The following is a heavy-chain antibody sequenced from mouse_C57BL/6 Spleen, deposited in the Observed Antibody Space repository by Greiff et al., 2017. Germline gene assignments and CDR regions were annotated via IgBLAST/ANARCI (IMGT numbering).Heavy chain of an antibody. D-gene: IGHD1-1*01. J-gene: IGHJ2*01. CDR3: AREGVITTVGNYFDY. CDR1: GYTFTSYW. CDR2: IDPNSGGT. V-gene: IGHV1-72*01. Sequence: QVQLQQPGAELVKPGASVKLSCKASGYTFTSYWMHWVKQRPGRGLEWIGRIDPNSGGTKYNEKFKSKATLTVDKPSSTSYMQLSCLTSEDSAVYYCAREGVITTVGNYFDYWGQGTTLTVSS.